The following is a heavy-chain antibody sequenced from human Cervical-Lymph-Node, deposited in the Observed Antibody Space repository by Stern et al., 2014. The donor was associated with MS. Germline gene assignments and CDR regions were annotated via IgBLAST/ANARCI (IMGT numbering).Heavy chain of an antibody. J-gene: IGHJ4*02. CDR3: TTRDNYGYY. D-gene: IGHD3-16*01. V-gene: IGHV3-21*01. Sequence: EVHLVESGGGLVKPGGSLRLSCAVSASTFSAYSINWVRHAPGQGLEWVASIRGGTGSTYYADSVKGRFAISRDNDKKSLYLHMTTLRVEDTAIYYCTTRDNYGYYWGQGTLVTVSS. CDR2: IRGGTGST. CDR1: ASTFSAYS.